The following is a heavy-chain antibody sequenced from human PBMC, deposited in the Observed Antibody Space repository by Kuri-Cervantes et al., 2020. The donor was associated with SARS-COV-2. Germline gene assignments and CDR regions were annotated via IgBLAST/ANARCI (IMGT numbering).Heavy chain of an antibody. J-gene: IGHJ4*02. Sequence: ETLSLTCAASGFTFSGHWIHWVRQAPGKGLVWVSRINPDGSYTNNADSVKGRFTLSRDNAKNSLYLQMNSLRAEDTALYYCARRRVYFDYWGQGSLVTVSS. CDR2: INPDGSYT. CDR1: GFTFSGHW. CDR3: ARRRVYFDY. V-gene: IGHV3-74*01.